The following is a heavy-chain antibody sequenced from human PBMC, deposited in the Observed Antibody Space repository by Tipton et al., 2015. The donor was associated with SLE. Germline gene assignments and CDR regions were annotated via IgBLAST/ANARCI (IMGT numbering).Heavy chain of an antibody. V-gene: IGHV4-34*01. CDR3: ARRIGYNYYYMDV. CDR2: ITDSGNT. CDR1: GGSFSGYY. Sequence: TLSLTCAVYGGSFSGYYWSWIRQPPEKGLEWIGEITDSGNTNYNPSLKSRVALSVDTSKNQFSLKLSSVTAADTAVYYCARRIGYNYYYMDVWGKGTTVTVSS. J-gene: IGHJ6*03. D-gene: IGHD2-15*01.